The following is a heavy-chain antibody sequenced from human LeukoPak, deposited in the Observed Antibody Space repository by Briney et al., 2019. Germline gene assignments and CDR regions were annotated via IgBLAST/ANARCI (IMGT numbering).Heavy chain of an antibody. J-gene: IGHJ3*02. CDR2: ISSSSNTI. V-gene: IGHV3-48*01. CDR3: TKMQGFCTGGSRYPRTFDI. Sequence: PGGSLRLSCAASGFTFSTYSMHWVRQAPGKGLEWLSYISSSSNTIYYADSVKGRFTISRDNSENTVYLHINSLRAEDTAVYYCTKMQGFCTGGSRYPRTFDIWGQGTMVSVSS. CDR1: GFTFSTYS. D-gene: IGHD2-15*01.